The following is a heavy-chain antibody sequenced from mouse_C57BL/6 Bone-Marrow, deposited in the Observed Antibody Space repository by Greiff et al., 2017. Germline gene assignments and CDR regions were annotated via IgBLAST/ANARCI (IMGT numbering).Heavy chain of an antibody. V-gene: IGHV1-54*01. CDR1: GYAFTNYL. CDR2: INPGSGGT. CDR3: ARHYDYDVDYFDY. J-gene: IGHJ2*01. Sequence: VQLVESGAELVRPGTSVKVSCKASGYAFTNYLIEWVKQRPEQGLEWIGVINPGSGGTNYNEKFKGKATLTADKSSSTAYMQLSSLTSEDSAVYFCARHYDYDVDYFDYWGQGTTLTVSS. D-gene: IGHD2-4*01.